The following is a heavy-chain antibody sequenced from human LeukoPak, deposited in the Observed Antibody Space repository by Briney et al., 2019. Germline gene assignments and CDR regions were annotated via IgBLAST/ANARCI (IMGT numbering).Heavy chain of an antibody. CDR1: GGSISSYY. Sequence: TSSETLSLTCTVSGGSISSYYWSWVRQPPGKGLGWIGYIYYSGSTNYNPSLQSRVTISVDTSKNQFSLKLSSVTAADTAVYYCARVKAVAGGRSYYYYSMDVWGQGTTVTVSS. V-gene: IGHV4-59*01. CDR3: ARVKAVAGGRSYYYYSMDV. D-gene: IGHD6-19*01. J-gene: IGHJ6*02. CDR2: IYYSGST.